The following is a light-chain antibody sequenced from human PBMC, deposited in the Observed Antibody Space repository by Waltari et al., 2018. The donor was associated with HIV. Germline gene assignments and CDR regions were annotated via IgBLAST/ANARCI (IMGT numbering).Light chain of an antibody. J-gene: IGKJ1*01. Sequence: DIQMTQSPSSLSASVGDRVSITCRASQAISNYLAWYQQKPGKVPKLLISAASTLQSGVPSRFSGSGSGTDVSLTITSLQPEDIATYFCQKYNSAPWTFGQGTKVDIK. CDR2: AAS. CDR1: QAISNY. V-gene: IGKV1-27*01. CDR3: QKYNSAPWT.